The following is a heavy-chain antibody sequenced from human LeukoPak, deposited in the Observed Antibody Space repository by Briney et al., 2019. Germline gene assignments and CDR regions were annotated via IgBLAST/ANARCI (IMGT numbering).Heavy chain of an antibody. CDR2: ISYDGSNK. J-gene: IGHJ6*03. V-gene: IGHV3-30*18. Sequence: GGSLRLSCAASGFTFSSYAMSWVRQAPGKGLEWVAVISYDGSNKYYADSVRGRFTISRDNSKNTLFLQMNSLRVEDTAVYYCAKAGGNGGFYMDVWGKGTTITVSS. D-gene: IGHD3-16*01. CDR3: AKAGGNGGFYMDV. CDR1: GFTFSSYA.